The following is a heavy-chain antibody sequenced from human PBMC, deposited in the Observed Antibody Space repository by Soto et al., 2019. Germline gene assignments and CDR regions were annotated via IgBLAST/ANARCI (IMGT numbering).Heavy chain of an antibody. CDR3: ARAWDYYDSSSYSL. Sequence: PSETLSLTCTVSGGSISSGGYYWSWIRQHPGKGLEWIGYIYYSGSTYYNPSLKSRVTISVDTSKNQFSLKLSSVTAADTAVYYCARAWDYYDSSSYSLWGQGTLVTVSS. J-gene: IGHJ4*02. CDR1: GGSISSGGYY. CDR2: IYYSGST. D-gene: IGHD3-22*01. V-gene: IGHV4-31*03.